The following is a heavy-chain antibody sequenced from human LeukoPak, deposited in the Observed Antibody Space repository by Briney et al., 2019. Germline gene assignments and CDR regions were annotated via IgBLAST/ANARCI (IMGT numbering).Heavy chain of an antibody. D-gene: IGHD2-2*01. CDR3: AKDQCTRTSCNGYPGY. V-gene: IGHV3-30*02. J-gene: IGHJ4*02. CDR1: GFTFSSYG. CDR2: IHFDGSTK. Sequence: PGGSLRLSCAASGFTFSSYGMHWVRQAPGKGLEWVAFIHFDGSTKYSGDSVKGRFTISRDNSKNTLYLQMNSLRPEDTAVYYRAKDQCTRTSCNGYPGYWGQGSLVTVSS.